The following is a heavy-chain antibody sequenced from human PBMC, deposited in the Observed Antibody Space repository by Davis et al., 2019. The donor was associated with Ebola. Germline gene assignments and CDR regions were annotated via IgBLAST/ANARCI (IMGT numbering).Heavy chain of an antibody. V-gene: IGHV4-39*07. CDR1: GGSISSSSYY. CDR2: INHSGST. D-gene: IGHD2-15*01. CDR3: ARGYLAVDV. J-gene: IGHJ6*02. Sequence: MPSETLSLTCTVSGGSISSSSYYWSWIRQPPGKGLEWIGEINHSGSTNYNPSLKSRVTISVDTSKNQFSLKLSSVTAADTAVYYCARGYLAVDVWGQGTTVTVSS.